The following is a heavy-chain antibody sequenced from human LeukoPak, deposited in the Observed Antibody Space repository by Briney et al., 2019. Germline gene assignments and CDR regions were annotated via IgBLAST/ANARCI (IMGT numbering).Heavy chain of an antibody. CDR3: GKTTVGYSSGQKPAWPVDY. D-gene: IGHD5-18*01. V-gene: IGHV3-23*01. Sequence: PGGSLRLSCEASGFTFGSHAMYWVRQAPGKGPEWVAGIGSGGSPHYADPVKGRFTISRDNSRNTVYLQINSLRAEDTAVYYCGKTTVGYSSGQKPAWPVDYWGQGTLVTVSS. CDR1: GFTFGSHA. CDR2: IGSGGSP. J-gene: IGHJ4*02.